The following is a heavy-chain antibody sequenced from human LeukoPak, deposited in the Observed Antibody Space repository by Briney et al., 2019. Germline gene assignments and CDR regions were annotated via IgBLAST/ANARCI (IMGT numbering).Heavy chain of an antibody. CDR2: ISGSSGRT. V-gene: IGHV3-23*01. J-gene: IGHJ4*02. CDR1: GFTFSSYA. CDR3: ARDTLGEGEDANYAVYYFDY. Sequence: GGTLRLSCAASGFTFSSYAMNWVRQAPGKGLEWVSAISGSSGRTYYADFVKGRFTISRDNGKNSLDLQMNSLRADDTAFYYCARDTLGEGEDANYAVYYFDYWGQGTVVTVSS. D-gene: IGHD4/OR15-4a*01.